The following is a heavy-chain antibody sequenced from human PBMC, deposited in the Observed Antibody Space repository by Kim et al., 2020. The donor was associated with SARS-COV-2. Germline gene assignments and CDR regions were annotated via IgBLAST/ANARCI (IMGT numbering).Heavy chain of an antibody. CDR2: ISGDGGNT. J-gene: IGHJ4*02. CDR3: AKATTGPYGSGSYYNPFFDY. Sequence: GGSLRLSCAASGFTFDDYAMHWVRQAPGKGLEWVSLISGDGGNTYYAASVKGRFTISRDNSKNSLYLQMNSLRTEDTALYYCAKATTGPYGSGSYYNPFFDYWGQGTLVTVSS. V-gene: IGHV3-43*02. D-gene: IGHD3-10*01. CDR1: GFTFDDYA.